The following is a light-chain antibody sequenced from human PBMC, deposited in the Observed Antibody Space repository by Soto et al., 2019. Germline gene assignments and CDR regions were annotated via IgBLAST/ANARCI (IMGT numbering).Light chain of an antibody. CDR1: QSVSSN. J-gene: IGKJ5*01. Sequence: EIRMTQSPATLSLSPGERATLSCRASQSVSSNLAWYQQKPGQAPRLLIYGASTRATGIPARFSGSGSGTDFTLTISRLEPEDFAVYYCQQYGSSITFGQGTRLEIK. CDR2: GAS. V-gene: IGKV3-20*01. CDR3: QQYGSSIT.